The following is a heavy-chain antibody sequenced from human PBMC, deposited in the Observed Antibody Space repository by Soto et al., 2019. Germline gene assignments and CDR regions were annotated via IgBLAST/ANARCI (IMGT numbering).Heavy chain of an antibody. J-gene: IGHJ4*02. CDR2: IRSKANSYAT. V-gene: IGHV3-73*02. D-gene: IGHD1-26*01. CDR3: THRAYSGSYLVDY. Sequence: EVQLVESGGGLVQPGGSLKLSCAASGFTFSGSAMHWVRQASGKGLEWVGRIRSKANSYATAYAASVKGRFTIARDDSKNTAYLQMNSLKTEDTAVYYCTHRAYSGSYLVDYWGQGTLVTVSS. CDR1: GFTFSGSA.